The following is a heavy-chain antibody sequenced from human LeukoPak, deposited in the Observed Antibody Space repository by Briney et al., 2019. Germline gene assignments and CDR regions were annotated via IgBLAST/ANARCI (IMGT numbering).Heavy chain of an antibody. J-gene: IGHJ4*02. D-gene: IGHD3-10*01. CDR1: GGSISSRSYY. V-gene: IGHV4-39*01. Sequence: KPSETLSLICSVWGGSISSRSYYWGWIRQPPGKGLEWIGSIYYSGSTYYNPSLKSRVTISVDTSKNQFSLKLSSVTAADTAVYYCARHIRVRTGPDYWGQGTLVTVSS. CDR2: IYYSGST. CDR3: ARHIRVRTGPDY.